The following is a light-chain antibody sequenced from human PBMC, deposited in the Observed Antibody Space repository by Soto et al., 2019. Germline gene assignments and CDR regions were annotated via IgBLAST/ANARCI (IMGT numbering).Light chain of an antibody. CDR2: AAS. CDR3: QQLNSHPIT. J-gene: IGKJ5*01. Sequence: DIQLTQSPSFLSASVGDRVTITCRASQGISDYFAWYQQKLGKAPKLLIFAASTLQSGVPSRFSGSGSGTEFTLTISSLQPEDFATYYCQQLNSHPITFGQGTRLEI. CDR1: QGISDY. V-gene: IGKV1-9*01.